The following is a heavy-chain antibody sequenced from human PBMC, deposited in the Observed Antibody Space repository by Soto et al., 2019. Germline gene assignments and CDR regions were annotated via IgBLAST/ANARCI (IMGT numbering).Heavy chain of an antibody. CDR1: GGSVSSGNYF. CDR3: ARVPGNTYYNGMDV. CDR2: ISYSGST. V-gene: IGHV4-61*01. Sequence: QVQLQESGPGLVKPSETLSLTCTVSGGSVSSGNYFWSWIRQPPGKGLEWIGYISYSGSTNYNPPLKSRVTISLDTSKNQFSLKLSSVTAADTAVYYCARVPGNTYYNGMDVWGQGTTVTVSS. J-gene: IGHJ6*02.